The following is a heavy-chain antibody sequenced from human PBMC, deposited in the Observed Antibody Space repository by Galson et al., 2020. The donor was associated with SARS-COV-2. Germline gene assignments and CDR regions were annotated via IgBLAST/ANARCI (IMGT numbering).Heavy chain of an antibody. CDR2: IYYSGST. CDR1: GGSISSYY. Sequence: SETLSLTCTVSGGSISSYYWSWIRQPPGKGLEWIGYIYYSGSTNYNPSLKSRVTISVDTSKNQFSLKLSSVTAADTAVYYCARGGTGYCSGGSCFAPDYFDYWGQGTLVTVSS. J-gene: IGHJ4*02. D-gene: IGHD2-15*01. CDR3: ARGGTGYCSGGSCFAPDYFDY. V-gene: IGHV4-59*13.